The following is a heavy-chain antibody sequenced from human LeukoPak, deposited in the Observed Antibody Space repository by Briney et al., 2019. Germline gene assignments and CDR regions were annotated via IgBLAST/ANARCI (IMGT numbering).Heavy chain of an antibody. Sequence: ASVTVSCKASGYTFTSYDINWVRQAPGQGLEWMGWMNPNTGNTGYAQKFQGRVTMTRNTSISTAYMELSSLRSEDTAVYYCARGFDIVVVPAAPARDYYYYMDVWGKGTTVTVSS. CDR3: ARGFDIVVVPAAPARDYYYYMDV. V-gene: IGHV1-8*01. CDR2: MNPNTGNT. D-gene: IGHD2-2*01. J-gene: IGHJ6*03. CDR1: GYTFTSYD.